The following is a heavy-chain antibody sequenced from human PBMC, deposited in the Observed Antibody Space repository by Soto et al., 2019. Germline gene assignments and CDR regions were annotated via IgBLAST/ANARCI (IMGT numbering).Heavy chain of an antibody. CDR2: ISSSGSTI. Sequence: GGSLRLSCAASGFTFSSYEMNWVRQAPGKGLEWVSYISSSGSTIYYADSVKGRFTISRDNAKNSLYLQMNSLRAEDTAVYYCARVSVAGQYYYYGMDVWGQGTTVTVSS. V-gene: IGHV3-48*03. CDR1: GFTFSSYE. CDR3: ARVSVAGQYYYYGMDV. J-gene: IGHJ6*02. D-gene: IGHD6-19*01.